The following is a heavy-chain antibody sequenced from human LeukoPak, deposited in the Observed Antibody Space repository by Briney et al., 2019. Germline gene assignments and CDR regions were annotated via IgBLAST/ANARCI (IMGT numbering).Heavy chain of an antibody. CDR1: GGTFSSYA. CDR3: AKTPTTPGYSGYDPDFDY. V-gene: IGHV1-69*04. J-gene: IGHJ4*02. CDR2: IIPILGIA. Sequence: SVKVSCKASGGTFSSYAISWVRQAPGQGLEWMGRIIPILGIANYAQKFQGRVTITADKSTSTAYMELSSLRSEDTAVYYCAKTPTTPGYSGYDPDFDYWGQGTLVTVSS. D-gene: IGHD5-12*01.